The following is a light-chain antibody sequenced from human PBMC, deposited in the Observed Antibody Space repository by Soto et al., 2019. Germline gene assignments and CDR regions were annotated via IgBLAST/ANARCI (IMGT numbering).Light chain of an antibody. CDR2: EVS. V-gene: IGLV2-14*01. J-gene: IGLJ1*01. Sequence: QSALTQPASVSGSPGQSITNSCTGTSSDVGGYNYVSWYQQHPGNAPKLMIYEVSYRPSGVSNRFSGSKSGNTASLTISGLQAEDEADYYCSSYTSSSTKLFGTGTKVTVL. CDR1: SSDVGGYNY. CDR3: SSYTSSSTKL.